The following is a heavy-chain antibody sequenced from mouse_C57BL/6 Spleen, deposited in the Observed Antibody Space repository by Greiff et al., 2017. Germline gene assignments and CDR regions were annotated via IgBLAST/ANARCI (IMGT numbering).Heavy chain of an antibody. D-gene: IGHD1-1*01. V-gene: IGHV3-6*01. Sequence: VQLQESGPGLVKPSQSLSLTCSVTGYSITSGYYWNWIRQFPGNKLEWMGYISYDGSNNYNPSLKNRISITRDTSKNQFFLKLNSVTTEDTATYYCARGDYGSSGRAIDYWGQGTSVTVSS. CDR1: GYSITSGYY. J-gene: IGHJ4*01. CDR2: ISYDGSN. CDR3: ARGDYGSSGRAIDY.